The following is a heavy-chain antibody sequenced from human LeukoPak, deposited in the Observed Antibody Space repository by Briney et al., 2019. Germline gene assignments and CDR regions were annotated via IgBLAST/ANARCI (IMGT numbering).Heavy chain of an antibody. CDR1: GFTFSTYA. CDR3: ARALSYPYYFDY. CDR2: ISGSGRNT. J-gene: IGHJ4*02. V-gene: IGHV3-23*01. Sequence: GGSLRLSCAASGFTFSTYAMSWVRQAPGRGLEWVSSISGSGRNTYYADSVKGRFTISRDNSKNTLYLQMNSLRAEDTAVYYCARALSYPYYFDYWGQGTLVTVSS. D-gene: IGHD1-26*01.